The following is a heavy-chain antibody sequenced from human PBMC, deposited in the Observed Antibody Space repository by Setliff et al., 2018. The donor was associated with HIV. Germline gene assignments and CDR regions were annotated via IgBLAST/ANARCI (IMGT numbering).Heavy chain of an antibody. Sequence: PGESLKISCKGSGYYFTTFWIAWVRQMPGKGLEWMGFIYPGDSHTTYSPSFQGQVTISVDTSVSTAYLQWSSLKASDTAMYFCVRPLSRSSSQGWFDPWGQGTLVTVSS. CDR1: GYYFTTFW. V-gene: IGHV5-51*01. CDR2: IYPGDSHT. CDR3: VRPLSRSSSQGWFDP. D-gene: IGHD6-6*01. J-gene: IGHJ5*02.